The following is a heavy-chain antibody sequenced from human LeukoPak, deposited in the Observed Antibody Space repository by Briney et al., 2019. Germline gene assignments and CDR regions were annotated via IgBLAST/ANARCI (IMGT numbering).Heavy chain of an antibody. V-gene: IGHV3-7*01. CDR2: IKQDGSEK. Sequence: GGSLRLSCAASGFTFSSYWMSWVRQAPGKGLEWVANIKQDGSEKFYVDSVKGRFTISRDNAKNSLYLQMNSLRAEDTAVYYCARNGVPAAHTYYYGLGVLGQGATGT. D-gene: IGHD2-2*01. CDR1: GFTFSSYW. CDR3: ARNGVPAAHTYYYGLGV. J-gene: IGHJ6*02.